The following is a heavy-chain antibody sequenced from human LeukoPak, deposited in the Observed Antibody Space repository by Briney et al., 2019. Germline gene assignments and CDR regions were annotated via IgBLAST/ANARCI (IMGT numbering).Heavy chain of an antibody. CDR1: GYTFTTYG. V-gene: IGHV1-18*01. D-gene: IGHD5-24*01. J-gene: IGHJ4*02. CDR2: FSAYNGHT. CDR3: ARDGEMATIYFDY. Sequence: ASVKVSCKASGYTFTTYGISWVRQAPGQGLEWMAWFSAYNGHTNYAQNFQDRVTMTTDKSTSTAYMELSSLRSEDTAVYYCARDGEMATIYFDYWGQGTLVTVSS.